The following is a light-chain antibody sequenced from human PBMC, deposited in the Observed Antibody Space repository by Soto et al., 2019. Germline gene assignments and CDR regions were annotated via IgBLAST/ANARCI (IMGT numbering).Light chain of an antibody. CDR1: QSVSSN. Sequence: EIVWTHYPATLSLSPGERATLSCRASQSVSSNLAWYQQKPGQAPRPLIYDTSNRATGVPATFSGSGHGRDFILTINSLEPEDFAVYYCHQRSNSFGGGTQVDIK. J-gene: IGKJ4*01. CDR2: DTS. V-gene: IGKV3D-11*02. CDR3: HQRSNS.